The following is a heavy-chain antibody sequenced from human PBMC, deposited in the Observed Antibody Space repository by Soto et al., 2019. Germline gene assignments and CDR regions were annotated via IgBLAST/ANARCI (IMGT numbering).Heavy chain of an antibody. D-gene: IGHD5-18*01. V-gene: IGHV1-24*01. Sequence: QVQLVQSGAEVKKPGASVKVSCKVSGYTLTELSMHWVRQAPGKGLEGMGGFDPEDGETIYAQKFQGRVTMTEDTSTDTAYMELSSLRSEDTAVYYCATVSGDTAMVTGGYGMDVWGQGTTVTVSS. J-gene: IGHJ6*02. CDR2: FDPEDGET. CDR3: ATVSGDTAMVTGGYGMDV. CDR1: GYTLTELS.